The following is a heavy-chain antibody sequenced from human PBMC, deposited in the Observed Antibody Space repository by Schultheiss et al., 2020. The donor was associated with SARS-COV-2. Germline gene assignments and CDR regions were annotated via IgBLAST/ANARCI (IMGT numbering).Heavy chain of an antibody. J-gene: IGHJ5*02. CDR3: ARGYSGYDWVVPFDP. CDR2: LHPETGGT. V-gene: IGHV1-2*02. CDR1: GYAFSDYF. Sequence: GESLKISCKASGYAFSDYFIHWVRRAPGQGLEWVGWLHPETGGTKFAQKFQGRVTVTGDTSISTAYMELSSLRSDDTAVYYCARGYSGYDWVVPFDPWGQGTLVTVSS. D-gene: IGHD5-12*01.